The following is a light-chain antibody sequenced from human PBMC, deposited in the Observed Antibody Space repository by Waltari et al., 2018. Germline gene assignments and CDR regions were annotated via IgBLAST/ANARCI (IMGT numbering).Light chain of an antibody. V-gene: IGKV2-28*01. CDR2: LGS. Sequence: DIVMTQSPLSLPVTPGEPASISCRSSQSLLHRNGYNYLDWYLQKPGQSPQLLIYLGSTRASGVPDRFSGSGSGTDFTLKVSRVEAEDVGVYYCMQSLQTSYTFGQGTKLEI. CDR3: MQSLQTSYT. CDR1: QSLLHRNGYNY. J-gene: IGKJ2*01.